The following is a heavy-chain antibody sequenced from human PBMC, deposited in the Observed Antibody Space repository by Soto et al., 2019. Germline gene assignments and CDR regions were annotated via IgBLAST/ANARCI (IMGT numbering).Heavy chain of an antibody. J-gene: IGHJ4*02. CDR2: TCSGGTT. CDR1: GLIVSSNC. D-gene: IGHD6-13*01. Sequence: EVQLVESGGGLIQPGGSLRLSCAASGLIVSSNCLTWVRQAPGKGLECVSLTCSGGTTYYADSVRGRFTTSSDKSKNTPYLQTNHLRAEDTAVYHCAGRIATAASLDYWGQGTPVTASS. V-gene: IGHV3-53*01. CDR3: AGRIATAASLDY.